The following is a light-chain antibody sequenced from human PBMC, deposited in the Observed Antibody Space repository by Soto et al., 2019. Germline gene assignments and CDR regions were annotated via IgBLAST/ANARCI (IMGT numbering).Light chain of an antibody. CDR3: AAWDDSLSGRV. CDR1: SSDIGSNY. V-gene: IGLV1-47*01. CDR2: KDN. J-gene: IGLJ3*02. Sequence: QLVLTQPPSASGTPGQRVTISCSGSSSDIGSNYVYWYKQLPGTAPELLIFKDNRRPSGVPDRFSGSKSGTSASLAISGLRSEDEADYYCAAWDDSLSGRVFGGGTKLTVL.